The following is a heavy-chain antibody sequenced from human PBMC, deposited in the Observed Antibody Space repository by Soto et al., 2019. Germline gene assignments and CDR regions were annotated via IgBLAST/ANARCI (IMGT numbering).Heavy chain of an antibody. CDR3: ANTSSSWYRYYYGMDV. CDR2: INPSGGST. V-gene: IGHV1-46*01. J-gene: IGHJ6*02. Sequence: GASVKVSCKASGYTFTSDYMHWVRQAPGQGLEWMGIINPSGGSTSYAQKFQGRVTMTRDTSTSTVYMELSSLRSEDTAVYYCANTSSSWYRYYYGMDVWGQGTTVTVSS. CDR1: GYTFTSDY. D-gene: IGHD6-13*01.